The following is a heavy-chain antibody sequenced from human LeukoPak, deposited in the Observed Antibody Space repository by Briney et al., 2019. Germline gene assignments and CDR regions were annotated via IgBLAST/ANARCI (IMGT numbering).Heavy chain of an antibody. D-gene: IGHD3-16*01. CDR1: GGSISSSSYY. V-gene: IGHV4-39*01. CDR2: IYYSGST. Sequence: SETLSLTCTVSGGSISSSSYYWGWIRQPPGKGLEWIGSIYYSGSTYYNPSLKSRATISVDTSKNQFSLKLSSVTAADTAVYYCARRLRVGPVHFDYCGQGTLVTVSS. CDR3: ARRLRVGPVHFDY. J-gene: IGHJ4*02.